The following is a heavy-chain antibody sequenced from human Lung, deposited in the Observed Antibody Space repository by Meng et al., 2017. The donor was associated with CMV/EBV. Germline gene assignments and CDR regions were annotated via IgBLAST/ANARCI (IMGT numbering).Heavy chain of an antibody. J-gene: IGHJ4*02. V-gene: IGHV3-48*04. CDR2: ISNSGSAK. D-gene: IGHD3-22*01. CDR1: GFTFRSYT. CDR3: ARSLFDSNDPFYY. Sequence: GGSXRLXXAASGFTFRSYTMNWVRQAPGKGLEWVSYISNSGSAKYYADSLRDRFTISRDDAKNSLYLQMNSLRADDTAVYYCARSLFDSNDPFYYWGQGTVVXVSS.